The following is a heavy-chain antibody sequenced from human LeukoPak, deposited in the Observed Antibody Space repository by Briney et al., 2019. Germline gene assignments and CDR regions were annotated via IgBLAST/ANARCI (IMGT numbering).Heavy chain of an antibody. Sequence: ASVKVSCKASGYTFTGYYMHWVRQAPGQGLEWMGWINPNSGGTNYAQKFQGRVTMTRDTSISTAYMELSRLRSDDTAVYYCARESEMATITGYWGQGTLVTVSS. CDR2: INPNSGGT. D-gene: IGHD5-12*01. V-gene: IGHV1-2*02. J-gene: IGHJ4*02. CDR1: GYTFTGYY. CDR3: ARESEMATITGY.